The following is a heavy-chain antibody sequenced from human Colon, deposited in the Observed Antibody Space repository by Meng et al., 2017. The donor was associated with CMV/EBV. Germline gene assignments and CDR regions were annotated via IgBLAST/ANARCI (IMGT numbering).Heavy chain of an antibody. D-gene: IGHD3-22*01. J-gene: IGHJ5*02. V-gene: IGHV1-69*05. CDR3: ARDFETSSGWYNWFDP. CDR1: GVTFTNYA. Sequence: SVKVSCKTSGVTFTNYAISWVRQAPGQGLEWMGGIIPMFGTANYAQKFQGRVTITTDDSTSTAYMELSSLRSEDTAMYYCARDFETSSGWYNWFDPWGQGTLVTVSS. CDR2: IIPMFGTA.